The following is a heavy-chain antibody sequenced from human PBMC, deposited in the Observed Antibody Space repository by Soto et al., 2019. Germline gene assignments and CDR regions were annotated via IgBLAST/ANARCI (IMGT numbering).Heavy chain of an antibody. CDR3: ARLPPPSCSGGSCAPY. CDR1: GFIFSDYY. Sequence: GGSLRLSCVASGFIFSDYYMSWIRQTPGRGLEWASYISTNGRNIYYADSVKGRFTISRDNTKNSLYLQMNSLRAEDTAVYYCARLPPPSCSGGSCAPYWGQGTLVTVSS. D-gene: IGHD2-15*01. V-gene: IGHV3-11*01. J-gene: IGHJ4*02. CDR2: ISTNGRNI.